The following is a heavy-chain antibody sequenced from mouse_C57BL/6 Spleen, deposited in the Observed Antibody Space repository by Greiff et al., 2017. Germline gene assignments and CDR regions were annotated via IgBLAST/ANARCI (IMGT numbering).Heavy chain of an antibody. CDR2: IDPSDSYT. CDR3: APRDYYAMDY. V-gene: IGHV1-59*01. J-gene: IGHJ4*01. D-gene: IGHD2-10*02. Sequence: QVQLQQPGAELVRPGTSVKLSCKASGYTFTSYWMHWVKQRPGQGLEWIGVIDPSDSYTNYNQKFNGKATLTVDTSSSTAYMQLSSLTSEDSAVYYCAPRDYYAMDYWGQGTSVTVSS. CDR1: GYTFTSYW.